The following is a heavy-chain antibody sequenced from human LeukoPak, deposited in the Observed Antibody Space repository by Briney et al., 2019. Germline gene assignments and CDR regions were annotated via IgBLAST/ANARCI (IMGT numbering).Heavy chain of an antibody. J-gene: IGHJ4*02. D-gene: IGHD3-22*01. Sequence: PGGSLRLSCATSGFIFYNYAMNWVRQGPGKGLEWVSAISGSGGSTYYADSMKGRFTISRDNSKNTLYLQMNSLRAEDTAVYYCEYSSGYYFDYWGQGTLVTVSS. CDR2: ISGSGGST. CDR1: GFIFYNYA. CDR3: EYSSGYYFDY. V-gene: IGHV3-23*01.